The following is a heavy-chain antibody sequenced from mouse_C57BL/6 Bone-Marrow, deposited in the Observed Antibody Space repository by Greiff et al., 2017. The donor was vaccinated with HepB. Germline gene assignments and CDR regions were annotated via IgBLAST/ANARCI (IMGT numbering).Heavy chain of an antibody. CDR1: GFTFSDAW. CDR2: IRNIANNHAT. CDR3: TRLIYYGFDY. D-gene: IGHD2-2*01. J-gene: IGHJ2*01. V-gene: IGHV6-6*01. Sequence: EVKLEESGGGLVQPGGSMKLSCAASGFTFSDAWMDWVRQSPEKGLEWVAEIRNIANNHATYYAESVKGRFTISRDDSKSSVYLQMNSLRAEDTGIYYCTRLIYYGFDYWGQGTTLTVSS.